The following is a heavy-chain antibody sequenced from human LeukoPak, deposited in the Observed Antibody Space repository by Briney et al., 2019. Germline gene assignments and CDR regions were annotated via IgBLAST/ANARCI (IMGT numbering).Heavy chain of an antibody. CDR2: INNNGGST. CDR3: VKEHSGGASWFDP. D-gene: IGHD2-15*01. J-gene: IGHJ5*02. V-gene: IGHV3-64D*09. CDR1: GFTFSSFA. Sequence: PGGSLRLSCSASGFTFSSFAMHWVRQAPGKRLEYVSSINNNGGSTYYADSVKGRFTISRDNSKSTLYLQMTSLRAEDTAVSYCVKEHSGGASWFDPRGQGTLVNVCS.